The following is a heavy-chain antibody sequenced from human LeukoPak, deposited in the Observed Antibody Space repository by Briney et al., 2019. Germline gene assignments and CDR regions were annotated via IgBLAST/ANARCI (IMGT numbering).Heavy chain of an antibody. CDR1: GFVFEDYA. V-gene: IGHV3-43D*03. CDR2: ISWDGEST. Sequence: GGSLGLSCAASGFVFEDYAMHWVRQAPGRGPQWVSLISWDGESTYYADSVKGRFTISRDDSKKSLYLQMNSLRPEDSALYYCAKDMGVATMGFDYWGQGTLVTVSS. D-gene: IGHD5-24*01. J-gene: IGHJ4*02. CDR3: AKDMGVATMGFDY.